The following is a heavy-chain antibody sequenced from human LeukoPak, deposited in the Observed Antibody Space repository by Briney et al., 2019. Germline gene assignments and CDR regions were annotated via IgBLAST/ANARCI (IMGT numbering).Heavy chain of an antibody. CDR3: ARTDIVVVVAAYDY. V-gene: IGHV1-18*01. D-gene: IGHD2-15*01. CDR2: ISAYSGNT. Sequence: ASVKVSCKASGYTFTSYGISWVRQAPGQGLEWMGWISAYSGNTNYAQKLQGRVTMTTDTSTSTAYMELRSLRSDDTAVYYCARTDIVVVVAAYDYWGQGTLVTVSS. CDR1: GYTFTSYG. J-gene: IGHJ4*02.